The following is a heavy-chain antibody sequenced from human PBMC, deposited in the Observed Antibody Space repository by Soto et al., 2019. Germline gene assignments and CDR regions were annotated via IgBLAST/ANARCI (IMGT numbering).Heavy chain of an antibody. D-gene: IGHD2-21*02. J-gene: IGHJ4*02. V-gene: IGHV1-3*05. CDR2: INAGNGNT. CDR3: ARSIVVVTALDY. Sequence: QVQLVQSGAEEKKPGASVKVSCKASGYTFTSYAMHWVRQAPGQRLEGRGWINAGNGNTTYSQKFQGRVTITRDTPASTAYMELSSLRSEDTAVYYCARSIVVVTALDYWGQGTLVTVSS. CDR1: GYTFTSYA.